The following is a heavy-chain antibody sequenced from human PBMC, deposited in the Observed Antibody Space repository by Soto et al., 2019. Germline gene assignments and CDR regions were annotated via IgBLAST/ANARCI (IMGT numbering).Heavy chain of an antibody. D-gene: IGHD3-22*01. CDR2: IYYSGST. V-gene: IGHV4-30-4*01. J-gene: IGHJ4*02. CDR1: GGSISSGDYY. CDR3: ARASDDSSGYYGALGY. Sequence: PSETLSLTCAVSGGSISSGDYYWSWIRQPPGKGLEWIGYIYYSGSTYNNPSLKSRVSISVDTSKNQLSLKLSSVTAADTAVYYCARASDDSSGYYGALGYWGQGILVTVSS.